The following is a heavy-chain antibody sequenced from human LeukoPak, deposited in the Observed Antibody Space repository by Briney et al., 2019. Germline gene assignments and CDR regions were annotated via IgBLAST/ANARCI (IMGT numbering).Heavy chain of an antibody. Sequence: GGSLRLSCAASGFTSSSYAMSWVRQAPGKGLEWVSAISGSGGSTYYADSVKGRFTISRDNSKNTLYLQMNSLRAEDTAVYYCAKGASSGYYYKGWYFDLWGRGTLVTVSS. D-gene: IGHD3-22*01. CDR3: AKGASSGYYYKGWYFDL. CDR2: ISGSGGST. V-gene: IGHV3-23*01. CDR1: GFTSSSYA. J-gene: IGHJ2*01.